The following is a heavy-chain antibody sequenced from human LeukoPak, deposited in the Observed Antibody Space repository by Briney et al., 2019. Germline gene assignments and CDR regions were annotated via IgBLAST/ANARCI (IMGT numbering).Heavy chain of an antibody. CDR3: AKDFTYYYDSSGYY. J-gene: IGHJ4*02. V-gene: IGHV3-23*01. CDR1: GFTFSSYG. CDR2: ISGSGGST. Sequence: GGSLRLSCAASGFTFSSYGMSWVRQAPGKGLEWVSAISGSGGSTYYADSVKGRFTISRDNSKNTLYLQMNSLRAEDTAVYYCAKDFTYYYDSSGYYWGQGTLVTVSS. D-gene: IGHD3-22*01.